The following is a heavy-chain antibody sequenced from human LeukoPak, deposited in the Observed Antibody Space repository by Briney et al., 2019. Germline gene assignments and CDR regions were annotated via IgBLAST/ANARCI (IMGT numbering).Heavy chain of an antibody. CDR2: INWNGGST. J-gene: IGHJ4*02. V-gene: IGHV3-20*04. D-gene: IGHD2-15*01. Sequence: PGGSLRLSCAASGFTFDDYGMSWVRQAPGKGLEWVSDINWNGGSTGYADSVKGRFTISRDNAKNSLYLQMNSLRAEDTALYYCARGGAYCSGGSCYGYYFDYWGQGTLVTVSS. CDR1: GFTFDDYG. CDR3: ARGGAYCSGGSCYGYYFDY.